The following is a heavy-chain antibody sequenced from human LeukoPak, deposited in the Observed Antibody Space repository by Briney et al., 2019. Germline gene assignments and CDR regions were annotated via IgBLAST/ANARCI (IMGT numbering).Heavy chain of an antibody. CDR1: GSSISSGGYY. V-gene: IGHV4-31*03. CDR3: ARMSDIVVVPAAMGWFDP. CDR2: IYYSGST. Sequence: SETLSLTCTVSGSSISSGGYYWSWIRQHPGKGLEWIGYIYYSGSTYYNPSLKSRVTISVDTSKNQFSLKLSSVTAADTAVYYCARMSDIVVVPAAMGWFDPWGQGTLVTVSS. D-gene: IGHD2-2*01. J-gene: IGHJ5*02.